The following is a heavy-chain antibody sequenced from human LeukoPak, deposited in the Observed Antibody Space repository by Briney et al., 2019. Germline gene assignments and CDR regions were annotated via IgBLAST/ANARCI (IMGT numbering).Heavy chain of an antibody. CDR3: ARDYYDSSGPFDY. CDR2: INPSGGST. J-gene: IGHJ4*02. CDR1: GYTFTSYY. D-gene: IGHD3-22*01. V-gene: IGHV1-46*01. Sequence: ASVKVSCKASGYTFTSYYMHWVRQAPGQGLEWMGIINPSGGSTSYAQKFQGRVTITADKSTSTAYMELSSLRSEDTAVYYCARDYYDSSGPFDYWGQGTLVTVSS.